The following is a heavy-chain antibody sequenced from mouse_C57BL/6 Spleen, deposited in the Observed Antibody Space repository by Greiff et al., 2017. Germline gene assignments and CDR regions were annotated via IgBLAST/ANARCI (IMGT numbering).Heavy chain of an antibody. CDR3: ARVAVVATDY. D-gene: IGHD1-1*01. CDR2: IYPGDGDT. Sequence: QVQLQQSGPELVKPGASVKISCKASGYAFSSSWMNWVKQRPGKGLEWIGRIYPGDGDTNYNGKFKGKATLTADKSSSTAYMQLSSLTSEDSAVYFCARVAVVATDYWGQGTTLTVSS. CDR1: GYAFSSSW. V-gene: IGHV1-82*01. J-gene: IGHJ2*01.